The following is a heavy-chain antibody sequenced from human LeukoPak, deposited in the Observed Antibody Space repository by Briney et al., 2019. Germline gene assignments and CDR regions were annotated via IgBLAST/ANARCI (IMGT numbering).Heavy chain of an antibody. V-gene: IGHV3-21*01. CDR3: ARDLVSRSNY. CDR2: ISSSGYYI. Sequence: PGGSLRLSCAASGFTFSRYTMKWVRQSPGKGLEWVSSISSSGYYIYYADSVKGRFTISRDNAKNSLYLQMNSLRAEDTAVYYCARDLVSRSNYWGQGTPVTVSS. J-gene: IGHJ4*02. D-gene: IGHD6-6*01. CDR1: GFTFSRYT.